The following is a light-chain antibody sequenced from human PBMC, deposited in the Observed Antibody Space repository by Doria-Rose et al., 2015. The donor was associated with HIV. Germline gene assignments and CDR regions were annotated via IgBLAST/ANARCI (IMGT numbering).Light chain of an antibody. CDR3: HQYGTSWT. CDR2: DGS. Sequence: TQSPGTLSLSPGERATLSCRASQSFSSTYLAWYQQKPGQAPSLLIYDGSTRATGIPDRCSASGSGTDFTLTINRLEPEDFAPYYCHQYGTSWTFGQGTKVEI. CDR1: QSFSSTY. J-gene: IGKJ1*01. V-gene: IGKV3-20*01.